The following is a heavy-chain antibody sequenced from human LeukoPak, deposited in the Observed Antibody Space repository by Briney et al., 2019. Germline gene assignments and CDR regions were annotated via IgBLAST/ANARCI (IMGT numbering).Heavy chain of an antibody. D-gene: IGHD3-3*01. V-gene: IGHV1-18*01. J-gene: IGHJ5*02. CDR3: ARSVKEYDFWSGYYGWFDP. Sequence: ASVKVSCKASGYTFTSYGISWVRQAPGQGLEWMGWISAYNGNTNYAQKFQGRVTITADKSTSTAYMELSSLRSEDTAVYYCARSVKEYDFWSGYYGWFDPWGQGTLVTVSS. CDR2: ISAYNGNT. CDR1: GYTFTSYG.